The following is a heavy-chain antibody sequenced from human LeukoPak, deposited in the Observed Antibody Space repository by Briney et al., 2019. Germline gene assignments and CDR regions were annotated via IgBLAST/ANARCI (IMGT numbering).Heavy chain of an antibody. CDR1: GFTVSSNY. J-gene: IGHJ4*02. D-gene: IGHD3-10*01. CDR3: ARDISGDY. V-gene: IGHV3-53*01. CDR2: IYSGGST. Sequence: PGGSLRLSCAASGFTVSSNYMSWVRQAPGKGLEWVSVIYSGGSTYYADSVKGRFTISRDNSKNTLYLQMDSLRVEGTAVYYCARDISGDYWGQGTLVTVSS.